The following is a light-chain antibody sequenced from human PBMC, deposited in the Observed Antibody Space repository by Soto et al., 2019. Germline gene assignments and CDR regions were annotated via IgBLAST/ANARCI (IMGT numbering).Light chain of an antibody. Sequence: QSVLTQPASVSGSPGQSITISCTGTSSDVGSYNLVSWYQQHPGKAPKLMIYEVSKRPSGVSNRFSGSKSGNTASLTFSGLQAEDEADYYCCSYAGSSTPLIFGTGTKVTVL. V-gene: IGLV2-23*02. J-gene: IGLJ1*01. CDR2: EVS. CDR1: SSDVGSYNL. CDR3: CSYAGSSTPLI.